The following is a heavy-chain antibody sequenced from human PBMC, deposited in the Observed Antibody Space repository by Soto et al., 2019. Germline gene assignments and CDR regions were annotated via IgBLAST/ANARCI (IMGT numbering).Heavy chain of an antibody. CDR3: AKDITNTAMVPKTAYYYYYGMDV. J-gene: IGHJ6*02. CDR2: ISWNSGSI. D-gene: IGHD5-18*01. Sequence: GGSLRLSCAASGFTFDDYAMHWVRQAPGKGLEWVSGISWNSGSIGYADSVKGRFTISRDNAKNSLYLQMNSLRAEDTALYYCAKDITNTAMVPKTAYYYYYGMDVWGQGTTVTVSS. CDR1: GFTFDDYA. V-gene: IGHV3-9*01.